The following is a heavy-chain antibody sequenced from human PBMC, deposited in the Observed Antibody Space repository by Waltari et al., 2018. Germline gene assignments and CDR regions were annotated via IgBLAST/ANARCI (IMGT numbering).Heavy chain of an antibody. CDR1: GFTVSSNY. D-gene: IGHD2-2*01. V-gene: IGHV3-66*02. CDR3: ARDDCSSTSCHPGAFDI. Sequence: EVQLVESGGGLVQPGGSLRLSCAASGFTVSSNYMSWVRQAPGKGLEWVSVLYSGGSTYYADSVKGRFTISRDNSKNTLYLQMNSLRAEDTAVYYCARDDCSSTSCHPGAFDIWGQGTMVTVSS. J-gene: IGHJ3*02. CDR2: LYSGGST.